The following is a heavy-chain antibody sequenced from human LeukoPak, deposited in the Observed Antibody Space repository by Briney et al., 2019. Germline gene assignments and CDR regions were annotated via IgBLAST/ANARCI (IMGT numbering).Heavy chain of an antibody. CDR1: GYSISSGYY. J-gene: IGHJ4*02. D-gene: IGHD5-18*01. CDR2: IFHSGTT. CDR3: AASGYSYGLQKY. V-gene: IGHV4-38-2*01. Sequence: SETLSLTCAVSGYSISSGYYWGWIRQPPGKGLEWIGSIFHSGTTYYNPSLQSRDTISVDTSKNQFSLKLSSVTAADTAVYYCAASGYSYGLQKYWGQGTLVTVSS.